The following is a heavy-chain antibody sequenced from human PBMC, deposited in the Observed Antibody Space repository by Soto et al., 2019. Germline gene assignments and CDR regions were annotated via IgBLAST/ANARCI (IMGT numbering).Heavy chain of an antibody. J-gene: IGHJ3*02. Sequence: SVKVSCKASGFTFSSSAMQWVRQARGQRLEWIGWIVVGSGNTNYAQKFQERVTITRDMSTSTAYMELSSLRSEDTAVYYCAAAYCSGGSCYSVGDAFDIWGQGTMVTVSS. CDR1: GFTFSSSA. D-gene: IGHD2-15*01. CDR2: IVVGSGNT. CDR3: AAAYCSGGSCYSVGDAFDI. V-gene: IGHV1-58*02.